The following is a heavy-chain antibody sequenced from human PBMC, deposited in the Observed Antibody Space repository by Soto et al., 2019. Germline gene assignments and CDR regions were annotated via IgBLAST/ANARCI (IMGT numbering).Heavy chain of an antibody. D-gene: IGHD1-26*01. Sequence: EVQLLESGGGLVQPGGSLRLSCAASGFPLSTYGMTWVRQAPGKGLEWVSAITGTGGNTYYVDSVKGRFTSSRDNSKNMLYLKVNSLRAEDTALYYCASIPGYWDGLDVWGQGTTVTVSS. CDR1: GFPLSTYG. CDR3: ASIPGYWDGLDV. J-gene: IGHJ6*02. CDR2: ITGTGGNT. V-gene: IGHV3-23*01.